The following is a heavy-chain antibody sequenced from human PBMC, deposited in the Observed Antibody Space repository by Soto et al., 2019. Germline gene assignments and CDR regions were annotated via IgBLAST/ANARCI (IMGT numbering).Heavy chain of an antibody. Sequence: PGGSLRLSCAASGFTVSSNYMSWVRQAPGKGLEWVSVIYSGGSTYYADSVKGRFTISRDNSKNTLYLRMNSLRAEDTAVYYCARGDGDYEGVSYFDYWGQGPLVTVSS. CDR3: ARGDGDYEGVSYFDY. D-gene: IGHD2-21*02. CDR2: IYSGGST. V-gene: IGHV3-53*01. CDR1: GFTVSSNY. J-gene: IGHJ4*02.